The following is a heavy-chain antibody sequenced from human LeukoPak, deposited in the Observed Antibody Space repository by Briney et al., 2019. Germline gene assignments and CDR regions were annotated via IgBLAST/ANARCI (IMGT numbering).Heavy chain of an antibody. J-gene: IGHJ5*02. Sequence: PSETLSLTCAVYGGSFSGYYWSWIRQPPGKGLEWIGEINHSGSTNYNPSLKSRVTISVDTSKNQFSLKLSSVTAADTAVYYCARGVVPAAKGWFDPWGQGTLVTVSS. CDR3: ARGVVPAAKGWFDP. D-gene: IGHD2-2*01. CDR1: GGSFSGYY. V-gene: IGHV4-34*01. CDR2: INHSGST.